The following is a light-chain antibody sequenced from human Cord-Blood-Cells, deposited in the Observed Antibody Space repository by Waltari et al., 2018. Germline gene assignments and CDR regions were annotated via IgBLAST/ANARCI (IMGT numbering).Light chain of an antibody. J-gene: IGLJ2*01. CDR3: QAWDSSTVV. CDR2: QDS. V-gene: IGLV3-1*01. CDR1: KLGDKY. Sequence: SYELTQPPSESVSPAQTASITCSGGKLGDKYACWYQQKPAQSPVLVINQDSKRPTGIPERFSGSNSGNTATLTISGTQAMDEADYYCQAWDSSTVVFCGGTKLTVL.